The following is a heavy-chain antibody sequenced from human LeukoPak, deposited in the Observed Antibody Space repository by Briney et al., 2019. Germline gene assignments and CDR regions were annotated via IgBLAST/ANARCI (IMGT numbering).Heavy chain of an antibody. V-gene: IGHV1-69*05. D-gene: IGHD4-23*01. CDR3: ARVGVDYGGNGDYYYYYMDV. Sequence: SVKVSCKASGGTLSSYPISWVRPAPGQGLEWMGGIIPTFGTANYPQKFQGRVTITTDESTSTAYMELSSLRSEDTAVYYCARVGVDYGGNGDYYYYYMDVWGKGTTVTVSS. CDR1: GGTLSSYP. J-gene: IGHJ6*03. CDR2: IIPTFGTA.